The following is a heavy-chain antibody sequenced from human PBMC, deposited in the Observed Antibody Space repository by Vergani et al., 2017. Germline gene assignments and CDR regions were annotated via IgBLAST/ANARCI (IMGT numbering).Heavy chain of an antibody. CDR3: ARKHISNYYDSXGYYYMGYYYGMDV. Sequence: VQLVESGGGLVQPGGSLRLSCTASGFTFSNYWMQWVRQAPGKGLMWVSRINSDGDSTSYADSVKGRFTISRDNAKNTLYLQMDSLRAEDTAVYYCARKHISNYYDSXGYYYMGYYYGMDVWGQGTTVTVSS. CDR1: GFTFSNYW. J-gene: IGHJ6*02. D-gene: IGHD3-22*01. V-gene: IGHV3-74*01. CDR2: INSDGDST.